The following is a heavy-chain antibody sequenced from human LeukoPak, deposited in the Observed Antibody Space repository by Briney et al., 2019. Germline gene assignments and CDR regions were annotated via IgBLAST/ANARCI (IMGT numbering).Heavy chain of an antibody. Sequence: SETLSLTCTVSGGSLSSYYWSWVRQPPGKGLEWIGYIYYSGSTNYNPSLKSRVTISVDTSKNQFSLKPNSVPAADKAVYYFERVAVATIDFWGQGTLVTVSS. J-gene: IGHJ4*02. CDR3: ERVAVATIDF. CDR1: GGSLSSYY. CDR2: IYYSGST. V-gene: IGHV4-59*01. D-gene: IGHD5-12*01.